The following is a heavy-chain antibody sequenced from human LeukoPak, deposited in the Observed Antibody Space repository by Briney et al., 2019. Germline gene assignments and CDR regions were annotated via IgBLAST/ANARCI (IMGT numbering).Heavy chain of an antibody. J-gene: IGHJ4*02. Sequence: GRSLRLSCAASGFTFSSYGMHWVRQAPGKGLEWVAVISYDGSNKYYADSVKGRFTISRDNSKNTLYLQMNSLRAEDTAVYYCAKAAGGYDSSGYYSTYYFDYWGQGTLVTVSS. V-gene: IGHV3-30*18. CDR2: ISYDGSNK. CDR3: AKAAGGYDSSGYYSTYYFDY. CDR1: GFTFSSYG. D-gene: IGHD3-22*01.